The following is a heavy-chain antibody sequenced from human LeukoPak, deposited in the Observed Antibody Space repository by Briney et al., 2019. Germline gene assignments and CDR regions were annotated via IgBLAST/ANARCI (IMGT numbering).Heavy chain of an antibody. D-gene: IGHD6-19*01. V-gene: IGHV1-2*02. J-gene: IGHJ4*02. Sequence: ASVKVSCKASGYTFTAYYIHWLRQAPGQGPEWMGWIKPDSGSSHYAQKFQGRVTMTRDTSSNSAYMDLTRLKSDDTAVYYCARAHVRIAVAGLYYFDYWGQGALVTVSS. CDR3: ARAHVRIAVAGLYYFDY. CDR2: IKPDSGSS. CDR1: GYTFTAYY.